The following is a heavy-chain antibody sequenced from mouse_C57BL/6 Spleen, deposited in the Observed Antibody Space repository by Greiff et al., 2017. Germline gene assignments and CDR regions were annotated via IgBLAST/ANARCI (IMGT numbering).Heavy chain of an antibody. D-gene: IGHD2-10*01. CDR1: GFYFSSYA. J-gene: IGHJ2*02. CDR2: ISSGGDYI. Sequence: EVQLVESGEGLVKPGGSLKLSCAASGFYFSSYAMSWVRQTPEKRLEWVAYISSGGDYIYDADTVKGRFTISSDNARNTLYLQMSSLKSEDTAMYYCTSASLLPTFIDYWGQGTSLTVSS. CDR3: TSASLLPTFIDY. V-gene: IGHV5-9-1*02.